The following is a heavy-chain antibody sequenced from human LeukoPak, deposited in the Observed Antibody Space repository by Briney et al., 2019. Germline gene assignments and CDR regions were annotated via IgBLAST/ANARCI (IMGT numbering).Heavy chain of an antibody. J-gene: IGHJ4*02. CDR3: ARQVLLWFGEKYYFDY. CDR2: IYYSGST. D-gene: IGHD3-10*01. Sequence: SETLSLTCTVSGYSISTGYYWDWIRQPPGKGLEWIGSIYYSGSTYYNPSLKSRVTISVDTSKNQFSLKLSSVTAADTAVYYCARQVLLWFGEKYYFDYWGQGTLVTVSS. CDR1: GYSISTGYY. V-gene: IGHV4-38-2*02.